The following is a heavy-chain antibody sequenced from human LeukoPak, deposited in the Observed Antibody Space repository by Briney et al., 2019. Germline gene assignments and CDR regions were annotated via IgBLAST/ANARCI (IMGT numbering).Heavy chain of an antibody. Sequence: PSETLSLTCTVSGGSISSYYWSWIRQPPGKGLEWIGYIYYSGSTNYNPSLKSRVTISVDTSKNQFSLKLSSVTAADTAVYYCARDNLGYCSGGSCYSDWFDPWGRGTLVTVSS. CDR3: ARDNLGYCSGGSCYSDWFDP. CDR2: IYYSGST. J-gene: IGHJ5*02. V-gene: IGHV4-59*01. D-gene: IGHD2-15*01. CDR1: GGSISSYY.